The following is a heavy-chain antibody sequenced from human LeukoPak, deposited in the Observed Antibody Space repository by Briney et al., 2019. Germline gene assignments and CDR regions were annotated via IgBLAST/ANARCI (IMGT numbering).Heavy chain of an antibody. CDR3: ARVQAGGVAFDI. D-gene: IGHD3-16*01. J-gene: IGHJ3*02. Sequence: ASVKVSCRASGYTFTSYGISWVRQAPGQGLEWMGWISAYNGNTNYAQKLQGRVTMTTDTSTSTAYMELRSLRSDDTAVYYCARVQAGGVAFDICGQGTMVTVSS. V-gene: IGHV1-18*01. CDR2: ISAYNGNT. CDR1: GYTFTSYG.